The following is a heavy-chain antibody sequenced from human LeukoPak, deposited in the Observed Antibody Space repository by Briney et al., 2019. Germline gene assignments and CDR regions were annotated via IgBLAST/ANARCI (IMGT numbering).Heavy chain of an antibody. Sequence: SETLSLTCTVSGGSVSSYSWSWIRQPAGKGLEWIGRIYTSGSTNYNPSLKSRVTMSVDTSNNQFSLKLSSVTAADTAVYYCARGGMVRGVVQFDYWGQGTLVTVSS. CDR2: IYTSGST. V-gene: IGHV4-4*07. J-gene: IGHJ4*02. CDR3: ARGGMVRGVVQFDY. CDR1: GGSVSSYS. D-gene: IGHD3-10*01.